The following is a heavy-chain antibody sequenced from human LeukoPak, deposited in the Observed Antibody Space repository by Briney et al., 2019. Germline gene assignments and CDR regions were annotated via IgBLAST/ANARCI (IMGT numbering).Heavy chain of an antibody. CDR3: EKATRGGDYGTARAFDI. D-gene: IGHD4-17*01. Sequence: GGSLRLSCAASGFTFDDYAMHWVRQAPGKGLEWVSGISWNSGSIGYADSVKGRFTISRDNAKNSLYLQMNSLRAEDMALYYCEKATRGGDYGTARAFDIWGQGTMVTVSS. J-gene: IGHJ3*02. CDR1: GFTFDDYA. CDR2: ISWNSGSI. V-gene: IGHV3-9*03.